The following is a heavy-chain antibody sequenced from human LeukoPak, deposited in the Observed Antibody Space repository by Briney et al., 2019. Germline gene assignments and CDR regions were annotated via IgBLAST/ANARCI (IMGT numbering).Heavy chain of an antibody. CDR1: GGSFSGYY. CDR3: ARGYGYSYGYYFDY. V-gene: IGHV4-59*10. Sequence: SETLSLTCAVYGGSFSGYYWSWIRQPAGKGLEWIGRIYTSGSTNYNPSLKSRVTISVDTSKNQFSLKLSSVTAADTAVYYCARGYGYSYGYYFDYWGQGTLVTVSS. D-gene: IGHD5-18*01. J-gene: IGHJ4*02. CDR2: IYTSGST.